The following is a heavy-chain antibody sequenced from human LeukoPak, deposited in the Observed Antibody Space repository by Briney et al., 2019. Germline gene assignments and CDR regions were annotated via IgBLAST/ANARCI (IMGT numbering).Heavy chain of an antibody. CDR1: GTFY. D-gene: IGHD1-26*01. V-gene: IGHV4-59*08. CDR2: IHYSGST. CDR3: ARHSGSYGGAFDI. J-gene: IGHJ3*02. Sequence: SETLSLTCTVSGTFYWSWIRQPPGRGLEWIGYIHYSGSTDYNPSLKSRVTISVDTSKNQVSLKLTSVTAADAAAYYCARHSGSYGGAFDIWGHGTMVAVSS.